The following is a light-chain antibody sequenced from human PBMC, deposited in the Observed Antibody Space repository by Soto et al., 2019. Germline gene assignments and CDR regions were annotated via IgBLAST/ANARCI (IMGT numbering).Light chain of an antibody. CDR1: SGDVGGYYY. V-gene: IGLV2-14*01. J-gene: IGLJ1*01. CDR3: TADTTSRNP. Sequence: QSVLTQPASVSGSPGQSITISCTGTSGDVGGYYYVSWYQQLPGKAPKLMISEVSNRPSGVSNRFSGSKSGNTASLTISGLQAEDEADYYCTADTTSRNPFGTGTKVKVL. CDR2: EVS.